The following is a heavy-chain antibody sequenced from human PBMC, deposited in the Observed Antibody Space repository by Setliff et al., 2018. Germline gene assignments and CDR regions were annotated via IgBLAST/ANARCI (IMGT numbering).Heavy chain of an antibody. J-gene: IGHJ6*03. Sequence: GGSLRLSCAASGFTFDDYGMSWDRQAPGKGLEWVSGINWNGGSTGYADSVKGRFTISRDNAKNSLYLQMNSLRAEDTALYYCARVGCSGGSCYGRSYYYMDVWGKGTTVTVSS. D-gene: IGHD2-15*01. CDR3: ARVGCSGGSCYGRSYYYMDV. V-gene: IGHV3-20*04. CDR1: GFTFDDYG. CDR2: INWNGGST.